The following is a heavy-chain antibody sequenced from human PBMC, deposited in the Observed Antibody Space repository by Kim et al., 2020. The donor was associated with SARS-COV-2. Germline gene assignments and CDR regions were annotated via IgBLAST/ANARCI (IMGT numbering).Heavy chain of an antibody. Sequence: GGSLRLSCAASGFTFSAYSMNWVRQAPGKGLEWLSYISDSSKDIYEADAVKGRFTISRDNAKNSLYLQMDSLRDEDTAIYYCARESSVEGATLNDYLGQGTLVTVSS. CDR1: GFTFSAYS. CDR3: ARESSVEGATLNDY. D-gene: IGHD3-16*01. V-gene: IGHV3-48*02. J-gene: IGHJ4*02. CDR2: ISDSSKDI.